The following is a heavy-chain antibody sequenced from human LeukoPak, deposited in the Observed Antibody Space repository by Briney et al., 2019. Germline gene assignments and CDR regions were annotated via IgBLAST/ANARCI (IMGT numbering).Heavy chain of an antibody. V-gene: IGHV5-51*01. CDR2: IYPGDSDT. CDR1: GYSFTSYW. CDR3: ARHPEGDCYDSSGYFDI. J-gene: IGHJ3*02. D-gene: IGHD3-22*01. Sequence: GESLKISCKGSGYSFTSYWIGWVRQMPGKGLEWMGIIYPGDSDTRYSPSFQGQVTISADKSISTAYLQWSSLKASDTAMYYCARHPEGDCYDSSGYFDIWGQGTMVTVSS.